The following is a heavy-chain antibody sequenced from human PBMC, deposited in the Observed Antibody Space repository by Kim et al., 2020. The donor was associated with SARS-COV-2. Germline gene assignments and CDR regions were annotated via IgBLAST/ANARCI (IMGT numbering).Heavy chain of an antibody. V-gene: IGHV3-7*01. CDR2: IKEDGSKK. D-gene: IGHD1-1*01. CDR1: GFSFNTYW. Sequence: GGSLRLSCAASGFSFNTYWMNWVRQAPGKGLEWVANIKEDGSKKFSVDSVEGRFTISRDNAKNSLYLQMNNLRVEDTAVYYCARDWNGDFDLWGQGTLVT. J-gene: IGHJ4*02. CDR3: ARDWNGDFDL.